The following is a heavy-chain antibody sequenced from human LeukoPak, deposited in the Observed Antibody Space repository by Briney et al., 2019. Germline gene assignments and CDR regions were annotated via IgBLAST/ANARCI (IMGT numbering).Heavy chain of an antibody. V-gene: IGHV3-11*06. D-gene: IGHD5-24*01. CDR3: ARGGYNDAFDI. J-gene: IGHJ3*02. CDR1: GLTFSDYY. Sequence: GGSLSFSCAASGLTFSDYYMSWIRQAPGKGLDWVSSISSISSYIYYADSVKGRFTISRDSAKNSLYLQMNSQRAENTAVYYCARGGYNDAFDIWGQGTMVTVSS. CDR2: ISSISSYI.